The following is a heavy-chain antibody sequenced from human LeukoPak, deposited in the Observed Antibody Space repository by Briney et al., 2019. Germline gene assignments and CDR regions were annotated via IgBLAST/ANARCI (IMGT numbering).Heavy chain of an antibody. Sequence: SETLSLTCTVSDGSITNYDWSWVRQPPGKGLEFIGHVHYSGTTNYNPSRRSRVTISIDTSKKHFFLKLKSVTAADTAVYYCATGYGDFRVEGRYFYSWGQGTLVTVSS. V-gene: IGHV4-59*01. J-gene: IGHJ4*02. CDR2: VHYSGTT. D-gene: IGHD4-17*01. CDR1: DGSITNYD. CDR3: ATGYGDFRVEGRYFYS.